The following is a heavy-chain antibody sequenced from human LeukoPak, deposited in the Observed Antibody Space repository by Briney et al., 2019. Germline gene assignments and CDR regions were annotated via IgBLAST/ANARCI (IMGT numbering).Heavy chain of an antibody. D-gene: IGHD1-26*01. J-gene: IGHJ5*01. CDR2: FVYDGAP. CDR1: GVSVSSATYY. CDR3: AGGSVGTNTGCDS. V-gene: IGHV4-61*01. Sequence: KPSETLSLTCTVSGVSVSSATYYWTWIRQPPGKGLEWVGFFVYDGAPNYNPSLRSRVTMSVDRSKSQFSLRLRSVTAADTAVYYCAGGSVGTNTGCDSWGQGILVTVFS.